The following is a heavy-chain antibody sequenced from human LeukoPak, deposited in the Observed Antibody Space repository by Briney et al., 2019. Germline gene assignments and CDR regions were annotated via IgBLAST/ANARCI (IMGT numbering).Heavy chain of an antibody. J-gene: IGHJ4*02. Sequence: GGSLRLSCAASGFTFDDYAMHWVRQAPGKGLEWVSGISWNSGSIGYADSVKGRFTISRDNAKNSLYLQMNSLRAEDTALYYCAKDISTMVRGVIIGGVDYWGQGTLVTVSS. V-gene: IGHV3-9*01. CDR1: GFTFDDYA. D-gene: IGHD3-10*01. CDR3: AKDISTMVRGVIIGGVDY. CDR2: ISWNSGSI.